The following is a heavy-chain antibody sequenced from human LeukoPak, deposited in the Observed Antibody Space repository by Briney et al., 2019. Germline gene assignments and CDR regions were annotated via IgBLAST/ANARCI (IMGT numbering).Heavy chain of an antibody. CDR2: ISADGIDK. V-gene: IGHV3-30*18. CDR3: AKDKGREGDY. Sequence: PGGSLRLSCAASGFPFSNYGMHWVRQAPGKGLELVAVISADGIDKYYADSVKGRFTISRDNSKNTLYLQMSSLRPEDTAVYYCAKDKGREGDYWGQGNLVTVSS. J-gene: IGHJ4*02. CDR1: GFPFSNYG.